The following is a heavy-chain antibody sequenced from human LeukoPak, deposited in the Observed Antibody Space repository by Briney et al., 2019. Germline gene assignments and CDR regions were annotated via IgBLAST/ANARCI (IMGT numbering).Heavy chain of an antibody. CDR1: GFTFSSYS. V-gene: IGHV3-21*01. D-gene: IGHD6-13*01. Sequence: GGSLRLSCAASGFTFSSYSMNWVRQAPGKGLEWVSSISSSSSYIYYADSVKGRFTISRDNAKNSLYLQMNSLRAEDTAVYYCARKEGEYSSSWQIDYWGQGTLVTVSS. CDR2: ISSSSSYI. CDR3: ARKEGEYSSSWQIDY. J-gene: IGHJ4*02.